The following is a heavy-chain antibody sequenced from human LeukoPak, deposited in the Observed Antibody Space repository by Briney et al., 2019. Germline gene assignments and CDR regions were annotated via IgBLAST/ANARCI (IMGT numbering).Heavy chain of an antibody. CDR1: GGSFSGYY. V-gene: IGHV4-34*01. CDR3: ARGYCSGGSCYLAFVFDY. D-gene: IGHD2-15*01. Sequence: SETLSLTCAVYGGSFSGYYWSWIRQPPGKGLEWIGEINHSGSTNYNPSLKSRVTISVDTSKNQFSLKLSSVTAADTAVYYCARGYCSGGSCYLAFVFDYWGQGTLVTVSS. J-gene: IGHJ4*02. CDR2: INHSGST.